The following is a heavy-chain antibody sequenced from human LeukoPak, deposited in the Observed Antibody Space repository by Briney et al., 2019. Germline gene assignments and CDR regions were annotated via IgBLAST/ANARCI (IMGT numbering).Heavy chain of an antibody. Sequence: GSLRLSCVTSGFTFSDYYMSWVRQAPGKGLEWVANIKEDGSDKYYVDSVKGRFTISRDNAKNTLYLQMNSLRAEDTAVYYCANEIRPNDYWGQGTQVTVSS. CDR3: ANEIRPNDY. CDR1: GFTFSDYY. CDR2: IKEDGSDK. V-gene: IGHV3-7*03. J-gene: IGHJ4*02. D-gene: IGHD4-17*01.